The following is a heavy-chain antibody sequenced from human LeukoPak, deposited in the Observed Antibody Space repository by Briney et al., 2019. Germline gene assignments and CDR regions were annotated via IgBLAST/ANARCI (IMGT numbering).Heavy chain of an antibody. D-gene: IGHD4-17*01. CDR1: GGSVSSRSCH. V-gene: IGHV4-39*01. CDR2: IYYSGNT. J-gene: IGHJ4*02. CDR3: AGSNGDYFAYIDY. Sequence: SETLSLTCSVSGGSVSSRSCHWGWIRQPPGKGLEWIGSIYYSGNTYYNPSLKSRVTISVDTSKDQFSLKLTSVTAADTAVYYCAGSNGDYFAYIDYWGQGTLVTVSS.